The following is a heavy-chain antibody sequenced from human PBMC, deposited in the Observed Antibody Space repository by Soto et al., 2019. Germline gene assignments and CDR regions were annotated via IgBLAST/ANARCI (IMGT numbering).Heavy chain of an antibody. D-gene: IGHD2-15*01. J-gene: IGHJ4*02. V-gene: IGHV4-34*01. CDR2: INHSGST. CDR1: GGSFSGYY. Sequence: QVQLQQWGTGLLKPSETLSLTCAVYGGSFSGYYWSWIRQPPGKGLEWIGEINHSGSTNYNPSLKSRVTISVDTSKNQCSLELSSVTAADTAVYYCARDVGCSGGSCYSAEDWGQGTLVTVSS. CDR3: ARDVGCSGGSCYSAED.